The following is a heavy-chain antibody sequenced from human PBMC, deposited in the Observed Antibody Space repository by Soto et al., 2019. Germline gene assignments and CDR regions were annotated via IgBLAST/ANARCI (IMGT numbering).Heavy chain of an antibody. V-gene: IGHV3-66*01. CDR2: IYSGGST. CDR1: GFSVRSNY. CDR3: AREGFGGDYVGYYYYYMDV. Sequence: GGSLRLSCAASGFSVRSNYMSWVRQAPGKGLEWVSVIYSGGSTYYADSMKGRFTISRDNSKNTLDLQMNSLRAEDTAVYYCAREGFGGDYVGYYYYYMDVWGKGTTVTVSS. J-gene: IGHJ6*03. D-gene: IGHD2-21*02.